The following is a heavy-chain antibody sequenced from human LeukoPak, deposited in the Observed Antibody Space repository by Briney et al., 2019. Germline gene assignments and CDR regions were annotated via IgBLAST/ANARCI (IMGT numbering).Heavy chain of an antibody. J-gene: IGHJ4*02. CDR1: GYTFTGYY. Sequence: ASVKVSCKASGYTFTGYYMHWVRQAPGQGLEWMGWINPNSGGTNYAQKFQGRVTMTRDTSISTAYMELSRLRSDDTAMYYCARGLLVVRDQKDYWGQGTLVTVSS. CDR3: ARGLLVVRDQKDY. D-gene: IGHD1-26*01. CDR2: INPNSGGT. V-gene: IGHV1-2*02.